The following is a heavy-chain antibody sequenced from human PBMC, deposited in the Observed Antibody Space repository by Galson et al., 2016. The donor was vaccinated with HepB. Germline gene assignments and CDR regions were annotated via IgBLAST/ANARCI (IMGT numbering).Heavy chain of an antibody. Sequence: VRQPPGKGLEWIGEIFHTGSTNYNPSLKSRLSMSVDKSNHQFSLRLTSVTAADTAFYFCARGSDFWSGFPIEYWGQGNLVTVSS. CDR2: IFHTGST. D-gene: IGHD3-3*01. J-gene: IGHJ4*02. CDR3: ARGSDFWSGFPIEY. V-gene: IGHV4-4*01.